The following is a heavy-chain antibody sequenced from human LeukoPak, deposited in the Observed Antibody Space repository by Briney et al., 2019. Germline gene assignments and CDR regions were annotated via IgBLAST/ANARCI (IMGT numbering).Heavy chain of an antibody. V-gene: IGHV3-33*06. D-gene: IGHD4-11*01. CDR3: AKDIERGFDYTNSLDY. CDR2: IWSDGTEK. Sequence: GGSLRLSCAASGFTFNSYGMHWVHQAPGKGLEWVAVIWSDGTEKYYADSVKGRFAISRDDSNKMVYLQMNSLRVEDTAVYYCAKDIERGFDYTNSLDYWGQGTLVTVSS. J-gene: IGHJ4*02. CDR1: GFTFNSYG.